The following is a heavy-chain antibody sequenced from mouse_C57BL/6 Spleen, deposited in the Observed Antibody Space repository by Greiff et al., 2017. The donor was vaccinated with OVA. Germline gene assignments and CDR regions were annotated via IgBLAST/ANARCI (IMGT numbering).Heavy chain of an antibody. D-gene: IGHD4-1*01. J-gene: IGHJ3*01. V-gene: IGHV5-17*01. CDR3: ASGTSGFAY. CDR1: GFTFSDYG. Sequence: EVKLMESGGGLVKPGGSLKLSCAASGFTFSDYGMHWVRQAPEKGLEWVAYISSGSSTIYYADTVKGRFTISRDNAKNTLFLQMTSLRSEDTAVYYCASGTSGFAYWGQGTLVTVSA. CDR2: ISSGSSTI.